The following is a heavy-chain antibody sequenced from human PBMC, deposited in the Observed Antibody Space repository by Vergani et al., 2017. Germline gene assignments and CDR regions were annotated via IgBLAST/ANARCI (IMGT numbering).Heavy chain of an antibody. J-gene: IGHJ5*02. CDR1: GGSISSYY. D-gene: IGHD3-10*01. V-gene: IGHV4-59*08. CDR3: ARHYYGSGSYPPLGWFDP. Sequence: QVQLQESGPGLVKPSETLSLTCTVSGGSISSYYWSWIRQPPGKGLEWIGYIFYSGSTNYNPSLKSRVTISVDTSKNQFSRKLSSVTAADTAVYYCARHYYGSGSYPPLGWFDPWGQGTLVTVSS. CDR2: IFYSGST.